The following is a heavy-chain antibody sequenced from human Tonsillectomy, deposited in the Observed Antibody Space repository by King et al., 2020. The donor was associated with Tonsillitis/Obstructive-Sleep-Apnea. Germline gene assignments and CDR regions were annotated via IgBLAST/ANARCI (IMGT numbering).Heavy chain of an antibody. D-gene: IGHD4-23*01. Sequence: VQLVESGGGLVKPGGSLRLSCAASVFTFSSYSMNWVRQAPGKGLEWVSSISSSSSYIYYADSVKGRFTISRDNAKNSLYLQMNSLRAEDTAVYYCARDRGKSTDAFDIWGQGTMVTVSS. J-gene: IGHJ3*02. CDR3: ARDRGKSTDAFDI. V-gene: IGHV3-21*01. CDR1: VFTFSSYS. CDR2: ISSSSSYI.